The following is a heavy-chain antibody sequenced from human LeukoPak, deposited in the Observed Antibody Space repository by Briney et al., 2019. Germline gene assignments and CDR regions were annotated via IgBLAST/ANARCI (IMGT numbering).Heavy chain of an antibody. CDR1: GYTFNSYY. Sequence: ASVKVSCKASGYTFNSYYMHWVRQAPGKGLEWMGIINPSGDSTTYAQKFQGRVTMTRDTSTSTVYMELSSLRSEDTAVYYCARDCGGGTHVCTHAFDIWGQGTMVTASS. D-gene: IGHD2-21*01. CDR3: ARDCGGGTHVCTHAFDI. V-gene: IGHV1-46*02. J-gene: IGHJ3*02. CDR2: INPSGDST.